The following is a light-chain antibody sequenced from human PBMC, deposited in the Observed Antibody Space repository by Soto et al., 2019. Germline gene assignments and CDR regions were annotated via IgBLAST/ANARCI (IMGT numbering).Light chain of an antibody. V-gene: IGKV3-15*01. CDR2: GAS. J-gene: IGKJ1*01. CDR1: QSVRSN. Sequence: EIVMTQSPATLSVSPGDRATLSCRASQSVRSNLAWYQQKPGQAPRLLIYGASTRPTGIPARFSGSGSGTEFTLTVGSLQYEDFAVYYCQQYNDWPPGTFGQGTRVEIK. CDR3: QQYNDWPPGT.